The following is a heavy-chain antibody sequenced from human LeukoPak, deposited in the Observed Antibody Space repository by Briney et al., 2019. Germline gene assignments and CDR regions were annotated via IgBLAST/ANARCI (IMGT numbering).Heavy chain of an antibody. CDR3: ARGGVYYDFWSGWTTDYYFYYMDV. CDR2: INPNSGNA. CDR1: GYRFITYD. Sequence: ASVKVSGKTSGYRFITYDINWVRQAPGQGLEWMGWINPNSGNAGSAQKFQGRVTITRNISISTAYMELNSLTSEDTAVYYCARGGVYYDFWSGWTTDYYFYYMDVWGKGTTVTVSS. V-gene: IGHV1-8*03. J-gene: IGHJ6*03. D-gene: IGHD3-3*01.